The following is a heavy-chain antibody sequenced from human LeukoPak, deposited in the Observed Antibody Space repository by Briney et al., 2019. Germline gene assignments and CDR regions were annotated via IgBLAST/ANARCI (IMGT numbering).Heavy chain of an antibody. D-gene: IGHD1-1*01. CDR3: ARVYNWNPAGAFDI. J-gene: IGHJ3*02. CDR1: GDSVSSNIAS. Sequence: SQTLSLTCAISGDSVSSNIASWNWIRQSPSRGLEWLGRTYYRSKWYNDYAVSVKSRITINPDTSKDQFSLQLNSVTPEDTAVYYCARVYNWNPAGAFDIWGQGTVVTVSS. CDR2: TYYRSKWYN. V-gene: IGHV6-1*01.